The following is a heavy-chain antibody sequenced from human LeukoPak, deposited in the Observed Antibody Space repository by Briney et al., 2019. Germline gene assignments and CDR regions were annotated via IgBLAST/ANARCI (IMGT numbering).Heavy chain of an antibody. V-gene: IGHV3-48*03. CDR3: AKRYYYMDV. CDR2: ISSSGSTI. J-gene: IGHJ6*03. Sequence: PGGSLRLSCVASGFTFSSYEMNWVGQAPGKGLEWVSYISSSGSTIYYADSVKGRFTISRDNAKNSLYLQMNSLRAEDTAVYYCAKRYYYMDVWGKGTTVTVSS. CDR1: GFTFSSYE.